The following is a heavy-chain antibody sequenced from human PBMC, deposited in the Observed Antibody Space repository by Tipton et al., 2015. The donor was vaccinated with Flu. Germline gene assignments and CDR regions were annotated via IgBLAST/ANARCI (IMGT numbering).Heavy chain of an antibody. D-gene: IGHD6-6*01. CDR1: GGSISSSSYY. V-gene: IGHV4-39*07. Sequence: LSCTVSGGSISSSSYYWGWIRQPPGKGLEWIGSIYYSGSTYYNPSLKSRVTISVDTSKNQFSLKLSSVTAADTAVYYCARGEYSSAFDIWGQGTMVTVSS. J-gene: IGHJ3*02. CDR2: IYYSGST. CDR3: ARGEYSSAFDI.